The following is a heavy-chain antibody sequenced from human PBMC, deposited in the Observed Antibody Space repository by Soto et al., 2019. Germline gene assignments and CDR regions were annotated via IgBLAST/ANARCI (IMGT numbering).Heavy chain of an antibody. V-gene: IGHV4-30-4*01. Sequence: PSETLSFTCTVSGGSISSGDYYWSWIRQPPGKGLERIGYIYYSGSTYYNPSLKSRVTISVDTSKNQFSLKLSSVTAADTAVYYCARSYCTNGVCYPTGNYYYYYGMDVWGQGTTVTVSS. J-gene: IGHJ6*02. CDR1: GGSISSGDYY. CDR3: ARSYCTNGVCYPTGNYYYYYGMDV. D-gene: IGHD2-8*01. CDR2: IYYSGST.